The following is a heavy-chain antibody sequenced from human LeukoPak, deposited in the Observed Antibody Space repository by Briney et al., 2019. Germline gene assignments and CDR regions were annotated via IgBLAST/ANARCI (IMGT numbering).Heavy chain of an antibody. CDR3: ARDQPRGYSYGFYYYYYMDV. D-gene: IGHD5-18*01. J-gene: IGHJ6*03. Sequence: SETLSLTCTVSGGFISSYYWSWIRQPAGKGLEWIGRIYTSGSTNYNPSLKSRVTISVDTSKNQFSLKLSSVTAADTAVYYCARDQPRGYSYGFYYYYYMDVWGKGTTVTVSS. V-gene: IGHV4-4*07. CDR2: IYTSGST. CDR1: GGFISSYY.